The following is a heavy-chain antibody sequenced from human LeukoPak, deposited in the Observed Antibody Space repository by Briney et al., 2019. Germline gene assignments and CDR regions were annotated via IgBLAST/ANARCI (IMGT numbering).Heavy chain of an antibody. CDR2: ISSSSSYI. V-gene: IGHV3-21*01. D-gene: IGHD6-13*01. CDR3: ARVASYSSSSGYMDV. Sequence: GGSLRLSCAASGFTFSSYAMSWVRQAPGKGLEWVSSISSSSSYIYYADSVKGRFTISRDNAKNSLYLQMNSLRAEDTAVYYCARVASYSSSSGYMDVWGKGTTVTVSS. J-gene: IGHJ6*03. CDR1: GFTFSSYA.